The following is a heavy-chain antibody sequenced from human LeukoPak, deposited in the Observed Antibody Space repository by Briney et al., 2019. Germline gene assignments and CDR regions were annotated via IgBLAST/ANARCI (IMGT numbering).Heavy chain of an antibody. CDR2: MNPNSGNT. V-gene: IGHV1-8*01. CDR3: ASNPPNTGDFYY. D-gene: IGHD1-1*01. J-gene: IGHJ4*02. Sequence: ASVTVSCTASGYTFTSYDINWVRQATGQGLEWMGWMNPNSGNTGYAQKFQGRVSMTRDTSISTAYMELSSLRSEDTAVYYCASNPPNTGDFYYWGLGSLVTVSS. CDR1: GYTFTSYD.